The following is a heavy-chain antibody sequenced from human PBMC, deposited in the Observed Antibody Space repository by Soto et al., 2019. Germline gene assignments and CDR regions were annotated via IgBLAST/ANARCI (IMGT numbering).Heavy chain of an antibody. Sequence: EVQLEESGGGLVQPGGSLRLSCVASGFIFSDYWMTWVRQAPGKGLEWLANVSQNGDEGYYVDSVKGRFTISRDNAKNSVFLQMNSLRAEDTAVYYCARDNWGNDFWGQGTLVTVSS. CDR3: ARDNWGNDF. J-gene: IGHJ4*02. V-gene: IGHV3-7*03. CDR2: VSQNGDEG. CDR1: GFIFSDYW. D-gene: IGHD7-27*01.